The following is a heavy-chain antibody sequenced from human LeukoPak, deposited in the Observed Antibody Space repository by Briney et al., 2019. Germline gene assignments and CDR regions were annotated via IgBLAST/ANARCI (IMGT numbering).Heavy chain of an antibody. V-gene: IGHV4-59*08. D-gene: IGHD3-22*01. J-gene: IGHJ3*02. CDR3: ARYYYDSSGYSDAFDI. CDR2: IYYSGST. Sequence: SETLSLTCTVSGGSISSYYWSWIRQPPEKGLEWIGYIYYSGSTNYNPSLRSRVTISVDTSKNQFSLKLSSVTAADTAVYYCARYYYDSSGYSDAFDIWGQGTMVTVSS. CDR1: GGSISSYY.